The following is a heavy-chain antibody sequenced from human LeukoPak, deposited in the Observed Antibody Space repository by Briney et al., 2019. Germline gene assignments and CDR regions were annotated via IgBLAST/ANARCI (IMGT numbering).Heavy chain of an antibody. Sequence: GGSLRLSCAASGFTFSSYAMSWVRQAPGKGPEWVSAISGSGGSTYYADSVKGRFTISRDNSKNTLYLQMNSLRAEDTAVYYCAKGNLYYYGSGSYIDYWGQGTLVTVSS. J-gene: IGHJ4*02. CDR3: AKGNLYYYGSGSYIDY. D-gene: IGHD3-10*01. CDR2: ISGSGGST. V-gene: IGHV3-23*01. CDR1: GFTFSSYA.